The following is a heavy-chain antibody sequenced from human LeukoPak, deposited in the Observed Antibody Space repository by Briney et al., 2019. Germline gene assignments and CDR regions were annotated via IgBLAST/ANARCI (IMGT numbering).Heavy chain of an antibody. J-gene: IGHJ4*02. Sequence: GGSLRLSCAASGLTFSDYYMTWIRQAPGKGLEWVSSISGSGTTIYSADSVRGRFTVSRDNAKNSLFLHMNCLRAEDTAVYYCAIQITMIVVVPYFDYWGQGTLVTVSS. CDR1: GLTFSDYY. CDR3: AIQITMIVVVPYFDY. D-gene: IGHD3-22*01. V-gene: IGHV3-11*04. CDR2: ISGSGTTI.